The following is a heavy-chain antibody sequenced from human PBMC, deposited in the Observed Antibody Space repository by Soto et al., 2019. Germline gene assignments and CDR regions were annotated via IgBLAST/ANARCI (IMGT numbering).Heavy chain of an antibody. CDR1: GFTVSRNY. Sequence: EVQLGESGGGLVQPGGSLRLYCAASGFTVSRNYMSRVRQAPGKGVERVSVIYSGGSTYYADSVKGRFTISRDNSKNTLYIQINRLRAEDTAVYYCARCLPYSSGWYDAFDIWGQGTMVTVSS. J-gene: IGHJ3*02. D-gene: IGHD6-19*01. V-gene: IGHV3-66*01. CDR2: IYSGGST. CDR3: ARCLPYSSGWYDAFDI.